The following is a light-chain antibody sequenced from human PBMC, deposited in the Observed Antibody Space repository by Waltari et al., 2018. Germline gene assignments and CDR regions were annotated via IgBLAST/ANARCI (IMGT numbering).Light chain of an antibody. Sequence: QSALTQPASVSGSPGQSITISCTGTSSDVGGYNHVSWYQQLPGKTPKLLISEVSNRPSGVSDRFSGSKSGNTASLTISGLQAEDEADYYCTSYTSISTRVFGGGTKLTVL. CDR2: EVS. CDR1: SSDVGGYNH. CDR3: TSYTSISTRV. J-gene: IGLJ3*02. V-gene: IGLV2-14*01.